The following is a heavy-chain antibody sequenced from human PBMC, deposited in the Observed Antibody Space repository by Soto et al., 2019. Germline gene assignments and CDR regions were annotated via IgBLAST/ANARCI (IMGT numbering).Heavy chain of an antibody. CDR1: GGSISSGGYY. V-gene: IGHV4-31*03. D-gene: IGHD2-2*01. Sequence: SETLSLTCTVSGGSISSGGYYWSWIRQHPGKGLEWIGYIYYSGSTYYNPSLKSRVTISVDTSKNQFSLKLSSVPAADTAVYYCAGDGTYCSSTSCHNWFDPWGQGTLVTVSS. J-gene: IGHJ5*02. CDR2: IYYSGST. CDR3: AGDGTYCSSTSCHNWFDP.